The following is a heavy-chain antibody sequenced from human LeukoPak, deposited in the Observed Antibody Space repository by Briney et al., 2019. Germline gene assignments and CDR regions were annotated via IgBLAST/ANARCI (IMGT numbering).Heavy chain of an antibody. CDR2: INPNSGGT. CDR3: ATLYYDSSCYYLGHDAFDI. V-gene: IGHV1-2*02. D-gene: IGHD3-22*01. Sequence: ASVKVSSKASGYTFTGYYMHWVRQAPGQGLEWMGWINPNSGGTNYAQKFQGRVTMTRDTTISTAYMELSRLRSDDTAVYYCATLYYDSSCYYLGHDAFDIWGQGTMVTVSS. CDR1: GYTFTGYY. J-gene: IGHJ3*02.